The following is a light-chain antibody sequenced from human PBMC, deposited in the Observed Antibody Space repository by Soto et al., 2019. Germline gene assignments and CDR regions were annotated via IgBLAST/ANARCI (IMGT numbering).Light chain of an antibody. CDR2: AAS. CDR3: QQLNSYPIT. V-gene: IGKV1-9*01. J-gene: IGKJ5*01. Sequence: IQVTQSPSSLSASVGDRVTITCRASQGINTFLAWYQQKAGKAPKLLIYAASTLQSGVPSRFSGSGSGTDFTLTISSPQSEDFATYYCQQLNSYPITCGQGTRLEIK. CDR1: QGINTF.